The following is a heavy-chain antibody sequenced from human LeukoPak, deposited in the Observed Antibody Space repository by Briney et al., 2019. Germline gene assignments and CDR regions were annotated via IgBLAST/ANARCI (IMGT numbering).Heavy chain of an antibody. CDR1: GFTFSSSA. J-gene: IGHJ5*02. Sequence: PGGSLRLSCAASGFTFSSSAMSWVRQAPGKGLEWVSNVSGSGRGENTYYADSVKGRFTISRDNSKNTLILQMNSLRAEDTAVYYCATDLIHYYASGAKTWGQGTLVTVSS. V-gene: IGHV3-23*01. D-gene: IGHD3-10*01. CDR2: VSGSGRGENT. CDR3: ATDLIHYYASGAKT.